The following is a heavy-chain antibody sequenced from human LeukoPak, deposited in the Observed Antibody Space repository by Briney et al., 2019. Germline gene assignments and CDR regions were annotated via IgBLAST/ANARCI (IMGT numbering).Heavy chain of an antibody. CDR3: ARSYCSSTSCYGGYYYYGMDV. V-gene: IGHV4-59*12. Sequence: SETLSLTCSVSGGSINTTYWSRIRQPPGKGLEWIGNIHYSGSTNYNPSLKSRVTISVDTSKNQFSLKLSSVTAADTAVYYCARSYCSSTSCYGGYYYYGMDVWGQGTTVTVSS. D-gene: IGHD2-2*01. J-gene: IGHJ6*02. CDR2: IHYSGST. CDR1: GGSINTTY.